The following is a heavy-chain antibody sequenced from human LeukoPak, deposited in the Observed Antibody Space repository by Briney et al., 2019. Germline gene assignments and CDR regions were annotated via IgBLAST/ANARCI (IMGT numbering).Heavy chain of an antibody. D-gene: IGHD3-3*01. CDR2: MNPNSGNT. Sequence: ASVKVSCKASGYTFTSYDINWVRQATGQGLEWMGWMNPNSGNTGYAQKFQGRVTITRNTSISTAYMELSSLRSEDTAVYYCARGRRRTSVWSGYLYYFDYWGQGTLVTVSS. CDR3: ARGRRRTSVWSGYLYYFDY. J-gene: IGHJ4*02. V-gene: IGHV1-8*03. CDR1: GYTFTSYD.